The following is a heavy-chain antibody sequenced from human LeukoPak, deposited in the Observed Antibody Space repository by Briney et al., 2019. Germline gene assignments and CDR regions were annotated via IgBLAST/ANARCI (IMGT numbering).Heavy chain of an antibody. V-gene: IGHV3-23*01. D-gene: IGHD6-13*01. CDR1: GFTFSSYA. J-gene: IGHJ4*02. CDR3: AKDTGYSSSYLPDY. Sequence: GGSLRLSCAASGFTFSSYAMSRVREAPGKGLDWVSAISGSGGSTYYADSVMGRFTISRDNSKNTLYLQMNSLRAEDTAVYYCAKDTGYSSSYLPDYWGQGTLVTVSS. CDR2: ISGSGGST.